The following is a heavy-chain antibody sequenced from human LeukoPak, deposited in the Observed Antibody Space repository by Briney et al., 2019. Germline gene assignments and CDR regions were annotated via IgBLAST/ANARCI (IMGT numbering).Heavy chain of an antibody. J-gene: IGHJ4*02. D-gene: IGHD1-26*01. Sequence: PGGSLRLSCVASGFTFSTYGMSWVRQAPGKGLEWVSAISGSGGSTYYADSVKGRFTISRDNAKNSLYLQMNSLRAEDTAVYYCAREGGEWELLRTFDYWGQGTLVTVSS. CDR3: AREGGEWELLRTFDY. CDR2: ISGSGGST. CDR1: GFTFSTYG. V-gene: IGHV3-23*01.